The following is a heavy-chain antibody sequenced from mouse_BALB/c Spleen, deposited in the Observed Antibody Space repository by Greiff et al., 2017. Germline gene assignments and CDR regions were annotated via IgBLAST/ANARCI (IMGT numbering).Heavy chain of an antibody. CDR3: ARQGYYGSSPAWFAY. CDR1: GFTFSSYT. CDR2: ISNGGGST. V-gene: IGHV5-12-2*01. D-gene: IGHD1-1*01. J-gene: IGHJ3*01. Sequence: EVKLMESGGGLVQPGGSLKLSCAASGFTFSSYTMSWVRQTPEKRLEWVAYISNGGGSTYYPDTVKGRFTISRDNAKNTLYLQMSSLKSEDTAMYYCARQGYYGSSPAWFAYWGQGTLVTVSA.